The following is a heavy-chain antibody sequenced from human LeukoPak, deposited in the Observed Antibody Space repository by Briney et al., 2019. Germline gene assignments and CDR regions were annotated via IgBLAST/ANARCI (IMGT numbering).Heavy chain of an antibody. V-gene: IGHV4-61*09. Sequence: SQTLSLTCTVSGGSISSGSYYWSWIRQPAGKGLEWIGHIYTSGSTNYNPSLKSRVTISVDTSKNQFSLKLSSVTAADTAVYYCAREARIVGATTTPDYWGQGTLVTVSS. CDR3: AREARIVGATTTPDY. J-gene: IGHJ4*02. CDR2: IYTSGST. D-gene: IGHD1-26*01. CDR1: GGSISSGSYY.